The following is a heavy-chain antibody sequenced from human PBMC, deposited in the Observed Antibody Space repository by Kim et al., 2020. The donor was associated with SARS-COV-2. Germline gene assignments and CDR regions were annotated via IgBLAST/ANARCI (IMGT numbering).Heavy chain of an antibody. CDR1: GYTFTRYG. Sequence: ASVKVSCKASGYTFTRYGISWVRQAPGQGLEWMGWISVYNGNTNSAQKFQGRVTLTTDTSTSTAYMELRSLRSDDTAVYYCAGDGCRGGTCFGGNWSDPWGQGTLVTVSA. J-gene: IGHJ5*02. D-gene: IGHD2-15*01. CDR2: ISVYNGNT. CDR3: AGDGCRGGTCFGGNWSDP. V-gene: IGHV1-18*01.